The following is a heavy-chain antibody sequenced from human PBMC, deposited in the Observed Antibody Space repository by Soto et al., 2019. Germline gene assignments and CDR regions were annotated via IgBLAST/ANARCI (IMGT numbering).Heavy chain of an antibody. V-gene: IGHV3-30*18. J-gene: IGHJ4*02. CDR2: ISDDGRNE. CDR3: AKGKGKKYFDY. CDR1: GLTFSRAG. Sequence: PGGSLRLSCAASGLTFSRAGMHWVRQAPGKGLEWVAVISDDGRNEYYVDSVKGRFTISRDNSKNTLFLQMNSLRVEDTAVYYCAKGKGKKYFDYWGQGILVTVSS.